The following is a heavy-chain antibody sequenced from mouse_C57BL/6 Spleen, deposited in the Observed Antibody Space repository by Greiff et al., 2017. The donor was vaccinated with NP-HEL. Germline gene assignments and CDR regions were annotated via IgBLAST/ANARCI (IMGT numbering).Heavy chain of an antibody. CDR1: GFSLTSYG. Sequence: VKLKESGPGLVAPSQSLSITCTVSGFSLTSYGVHWVRQPPGKGLEWLVVIWSDGSTTYNSALKSRLSISKDNSKSQVFLKMNSLQTDDTAMYYCARHEDYYGSSGAMDYWGQGTSVTVSS. V-gene: IGHV2-6-1*01. J-gene: IGHJ4*01. CDR2: IWSDGST. CDR3: ARHEDYYGSSGAMDY. D-gene: IGHD1-1*01.